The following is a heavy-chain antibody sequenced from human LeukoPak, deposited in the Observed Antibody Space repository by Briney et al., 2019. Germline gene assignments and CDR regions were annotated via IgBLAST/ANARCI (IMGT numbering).Heavy chain of an antibody. D-gene: IGHD2-21*02. V-gene: IGHV3-30*03. CDR3: ARDYCGGDCFPDY. Sequence: QSGRSLRLSCAASGFTFSSYGMHWVRQAPGKGLEWVAVISYDGSNKYYADSVKGRFTISRDNSKNTLYLQMNSLRAEDTAVYYCARDYCGGDCFPDYWGQGTLVTVSS. CDR1: GFTFSSYG. J-gene: IGHJ4*02. CDR2: ISYDGSNK.